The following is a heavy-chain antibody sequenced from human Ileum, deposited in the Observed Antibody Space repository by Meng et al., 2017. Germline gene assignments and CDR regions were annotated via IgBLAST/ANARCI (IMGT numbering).Heavy chain of an antibody. CDR3: ARAYDSSGYYFARRGGYGMDV. J-gene: IGHJ6*02. CDR1: GGSISSSNW. V-gene: IGHV4-4*02. Sequence: GSLRLSCAVSGGSISSSNWWSWVRQPPGKGLEWIGEIYHSGSTNYNPSLKSRVTISVDKSKNQFSLKLSSVTAADTAVYYCARAYDSSGYYFARRGGYGMDVWGQGTTVTVSS. CDR2: IYHSGST. D-gene: IGHD3-22*01.